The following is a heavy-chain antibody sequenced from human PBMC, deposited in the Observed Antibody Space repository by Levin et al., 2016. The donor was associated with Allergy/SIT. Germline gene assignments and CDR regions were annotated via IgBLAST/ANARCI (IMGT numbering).Heavy chain of an antibody. CDR2: ISAYNGNT. J-gene: IGHJ4*02. D-gene: IGHD3-3*01. V-gene: IGHV1-18*01. Sequence: WVRQAPGQGLEWMGWISAYNGNTNYAQKLQGRVTMTTDTSTSTAYMELRSLRSDDTAVYYCARMASGRFLEWLPLYYFDYWGQGTLVTVSS. CDR3: ARMASGRFLEWLPLYYFDY.